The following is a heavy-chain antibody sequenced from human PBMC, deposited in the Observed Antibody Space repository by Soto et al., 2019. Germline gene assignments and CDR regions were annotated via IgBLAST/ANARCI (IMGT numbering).Heavy chain of an antibody. J-gene: IGHJ4*02. Sequence: EVQLVQSGGGLVKPGGSLRLSCAASGFNLSHPWMTWVRQAAGKGLEWVGRIKRETDGGTADYAAPMKGRITISRDDSKNTVLLEINSLKTEDKSVYYCTTGVDYDLLAGYHDVAYWGQGTLVTVSS. CDR3: TTGVDYDLLAGYHDVAY. V-gene: IGHV3-15*01. D-gene: IGHD3-9*01. CDR2: IKRETDGGTA. CDR1: GFNLSHPW.